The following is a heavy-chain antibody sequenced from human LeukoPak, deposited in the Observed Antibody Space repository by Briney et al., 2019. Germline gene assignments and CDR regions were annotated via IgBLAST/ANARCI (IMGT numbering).Heavy chain of an antibody. J-gene: IGHJ4*02. Sequence: GESLKISCKGSGYSFSSYWISWVRPMTGKGLEWNGRIDPGDSFTKYRPSLEGRVTISADKSLSTVYLQWSSLKASDTAIYYCARDGGGVSSWVSHWGQGTLVTVSS. D-gene: IGHD2-8*02. V-gene: IGHV5-10-1*01. CDR1: GYSFSSYW. CDR3: ARDGGGVSSWVSH. CDR2: IDPGDSFT.